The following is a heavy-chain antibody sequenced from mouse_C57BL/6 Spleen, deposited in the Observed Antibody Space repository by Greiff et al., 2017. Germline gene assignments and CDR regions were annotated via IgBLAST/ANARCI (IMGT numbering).Heavy chain of an antibody. V-gene: IGHV1-9*01. J-gene: IGHJ1*03. CDR3: ARSKATTVVADWYFDV. Sequence: VQLQESGAELMKPGASVKLSCKATGYTFTGYWIEWVKQRPGHGLEWIGEILPGSGSTNYNEKFKGKATFTADTSSNTAYMQLSSLTTEDSAIYYCARSKATTVVADWYFDVWGTGTTVTVSS. D-gene: IGHD1-1*01. CDR1: GYTFTGYW. CDR2: ILPGSGST.